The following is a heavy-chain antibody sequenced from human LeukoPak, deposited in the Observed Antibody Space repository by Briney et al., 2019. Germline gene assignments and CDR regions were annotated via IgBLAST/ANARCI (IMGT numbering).Heavy chain of an antibody. J-gene: IGHJ6*03. D-gene: IGHD3-10*01. CDR2: NNPNSGGT. Sequence: ASVEVSCKASGYTFTGYYMHWVRQAPGQGLEWMGWNNPNSGGTNYAQKFQGRVTMTRDTSISTAYMELSRLRSDDTAVYYCARDLVGFGESPFNYYYYMDVWGKGTTVTVSS. V-gene: IGHV1-2*02. CDR1: GYTFTGYY. CDR3: ARDLVGFGESPFNYYYYMDV.